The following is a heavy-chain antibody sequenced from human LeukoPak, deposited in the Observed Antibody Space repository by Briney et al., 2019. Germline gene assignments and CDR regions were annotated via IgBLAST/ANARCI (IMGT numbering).Heavy chain of an antibody. CDR2: IKQDGSEK. J-gene: IGHJ3*02. CDR3: AREMYYYDSSGYYWRDAFDI. D-gene: IGHD3-22*01. V-gene: IGHV3-7*01. Sequence: PGGSLRLSCAASGFTSSSYWMSWVRQAPGKGLEWVANIKQDGSEKYYVDSVKGRFTISRDNAKNSLYLQMNSLRAEDTAVYYCAREMYYYDSSGYYWRDAFDIWGQGTMVTVSS. CDR1: GFTSSSYW.